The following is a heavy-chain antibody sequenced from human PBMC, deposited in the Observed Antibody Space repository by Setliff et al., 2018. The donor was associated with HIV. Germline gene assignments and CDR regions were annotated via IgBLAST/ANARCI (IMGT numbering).Heavy chain of an antibody. CDR1: GGSISSDDYY. V-gene: IGHV4-30-4*02. CDR2: ITYSGSA. CDR3: ARGGYYTSGTWFDP. Sequence: PSETLSLTCTVSGGSISSDDYYWNWIRQPPGKGLEWIGYITYSGSAYYNPSLKSRVTMTRDTSTSTTYLELDRLTYDDTAIYYCARGGYYTSGTWFDPWGQGTLVTVSS. D-gene: IGHD3-10*01. J-gene: IGHJ5*02.